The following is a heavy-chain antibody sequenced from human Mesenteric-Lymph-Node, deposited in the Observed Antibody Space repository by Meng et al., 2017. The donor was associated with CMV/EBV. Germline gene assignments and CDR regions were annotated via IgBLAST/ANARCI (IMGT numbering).Heavy chain of an antibody. J-gene: IGHJ3*02. CDR3: ARLWEGACDI. CDR1: GFTVSSNY. D-gene: IGHD1-26*01. Sequence: GGSLRLSCAASGFTVSSNYMSWVRQAPGKGLEWVSAIYSGGSTYYADSVKGRFTISRDNSKNTLYLQMNSLRAEDTAVYYCARLWEGACDIWGQGTMVTVSS. V-gene: IGHV3-53*01. CDR2: IYSGGST.